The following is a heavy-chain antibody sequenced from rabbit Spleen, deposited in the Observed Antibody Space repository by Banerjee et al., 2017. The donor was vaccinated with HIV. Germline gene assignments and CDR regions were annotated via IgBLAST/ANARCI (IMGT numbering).Heavy chain of an antibody. CDR1: GFDFSSYW. CDR2: IASDRRT. CDR3: ARAVSGSTL. J-gene: IGHJ6*01. V-gene: IGHV1S45*01. D-gene: IGHD5-1*01. Sequence: QEQLEESGGDLVKPGASLTLTCTASGFDFSSYWMGWYRQAPGKGLEYIGTIASDRRTYYASWAKGRFTVSRTSSTTVTLQMTGLTAADTATYFCARAVSGSTLWGPGTLVTVS.